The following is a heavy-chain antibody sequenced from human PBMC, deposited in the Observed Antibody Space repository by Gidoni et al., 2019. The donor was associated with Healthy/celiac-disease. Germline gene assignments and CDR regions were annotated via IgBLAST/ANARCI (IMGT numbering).Heavy chain of an antibody. J-gene: IGHJ5*02. CDR2: ISAYHVYT. CDR1: GYTFTSYG. CDR3: ARGINGYYDSSGFLAWFDP. V-gene: IGHV1-18*01. Sequence: QVQLVQSGAEVKKPGASVKVSCKASGYTFTSYGISWVRQAPGQGLEWMGWISAYHVYTNYAQKLQGRVTMTTDTSTSTAYMELRSLRSDDTAVYYCARGINGYYDSSGFLAWFDPWGQGTLVTVSS. D-gene: IGHD3-22*01.